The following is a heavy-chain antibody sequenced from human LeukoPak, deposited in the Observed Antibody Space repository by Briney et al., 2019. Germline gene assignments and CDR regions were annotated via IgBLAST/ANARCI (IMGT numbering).Heavy chain of an antibody. CDR2: ISSSSSTI. V-gene: IGHV3-48*01. Sequence: GGSLRLSCAASGFTFSSYSMNWVRQAPGKGLEWVSYISSSSSTIYYADSVKGRFTISRDNAKNSLYLQMNSLRAEVRAVYYCASDFFYGDYVQWARLVGMDVWGQGTTVTVSS. D-gene: IGHD4-17*01. J-gene: IGHJ6*02. CDR1: GFTFSSYS. CDR3: ASDFFYGDYVQWARLVGMDV.